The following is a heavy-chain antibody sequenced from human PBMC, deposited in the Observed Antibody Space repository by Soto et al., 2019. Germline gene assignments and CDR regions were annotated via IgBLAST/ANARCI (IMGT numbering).Heavy chain of an antibody. V-gene: IGHV4-4*07. CDR3: VRDATKTLRDWFDP. Sequence: SETLSLTCSVSGASISGFYWSWIWKRAWPAMEWIGRIYATETADNNPSLKSRVMMSVDTSKKQFSLKLRSVTATATDVYYCVRDATKTLRDWFDPWGQGISVTVSS. D-gene: IGHD1-1*01. CDR1: GASISGFY. J-gene: IGHJ5*02. CDR2: IYATETA.